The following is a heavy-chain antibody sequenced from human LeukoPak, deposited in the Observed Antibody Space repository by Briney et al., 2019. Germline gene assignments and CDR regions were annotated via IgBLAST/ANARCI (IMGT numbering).Heavy chain of an antibody. D-gene: IGHD3-10*01. CDR2: IYSSGST. CDR1: GGSISSYY. V-gene: IGHV4-4*07. J-gene: IGHJ5*02. Sequence: SETLSLTCTVSGGSISSYYWSWLRQPAGKGLEWIGRIYSSGSTNYNPSLKSRVTMSVDTSKNQFSLRVTSVTAADTAVYFCARGGIRGGIDNWFDPWGQGTLVTVSS. CDR3: ARGGIRGGIDNWFDP.